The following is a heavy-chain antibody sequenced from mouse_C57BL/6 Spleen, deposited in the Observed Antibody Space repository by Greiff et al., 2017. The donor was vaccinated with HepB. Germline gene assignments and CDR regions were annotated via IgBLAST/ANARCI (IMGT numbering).Heavy chain of an antibody. V-gene: IGHV1-22*01. Sequence: VQLQQSGPELVKPGASVKMSCKASGYTFTDYNMHWVKQSHGKSLEWIGYINPNNGGTSYNQKFKGKATVTVNKSSSTAYMELRSLTSEDSAVYYCARSYYYGSRGYFDYWGQGTTLTVSS. J-gene: IGHJ2*01. D-gene: IGHD1-1*01. CDR1: GYTFTDYN. CDR2: INPNNGGT. CDR3: ARSYYYGSRGYFDY.